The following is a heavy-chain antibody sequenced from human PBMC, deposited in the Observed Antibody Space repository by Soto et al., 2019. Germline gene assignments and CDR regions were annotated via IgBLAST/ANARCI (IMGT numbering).Heavy chain of an antibody. V-gene: IGHV3-7*01. J-gene: IGHJ5*02. CDR1: GFTFSSYW. Sequence: PGGSLRLSCAASGFTFSSYWMGWVRQAPGKGLQWVANIKVDGSDKYYVDSVKGRFTISRGNAENSLYLQMNSLRAEDTAVYYCVRFRNNWFDPWGQGTLVTVSS. CDR2: IKVDGSDK. CDR3: VRFRNNWFDP.